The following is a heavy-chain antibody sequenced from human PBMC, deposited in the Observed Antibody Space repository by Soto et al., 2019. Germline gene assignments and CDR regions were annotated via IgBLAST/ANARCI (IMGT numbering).Heavy chain of an antibody. J-gene: IGHJ1*01. CDR2: ISYDGSNK. V-gene: IGHV3-30-3*01. CDR3: ARKYYYDSSGYYYAEYFQY. D-gene: IGHD3-22*01. Sequence: PGGSLRLSCAASGFTFSSYAMHWVRQAPGKGLEWVAVISYDGSNKYYADSVKGRFTISRDNSKNTLYLQMNSLRAEDTAVYYCARKYYYDSSGYYYAEYFQYWGQGTLVTVSS. CDR1: GFTFSSYA.